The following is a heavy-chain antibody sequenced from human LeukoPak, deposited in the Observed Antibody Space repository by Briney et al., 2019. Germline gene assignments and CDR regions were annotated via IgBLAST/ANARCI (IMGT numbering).Heavy chain of an antibody. CDR2: IYSGGST. D-gene: IGHD2-2*01. CDR3: ASRSTSCYYYYYGMDV. Sequence: GGSLRLSCAASGFTVSSNYMSWVRQAPGKGLEWVSVIYSGGSTYYADSVKGRFTISRDNSKNTLYPQMNSLRAEDTAVYYCASRSTSCYYYYYGMDVWGQGTTVTVSS. CDR1: GFTVSSNY. J-gene: IGHJ6*02. V-gene: IGHV3-66*02.